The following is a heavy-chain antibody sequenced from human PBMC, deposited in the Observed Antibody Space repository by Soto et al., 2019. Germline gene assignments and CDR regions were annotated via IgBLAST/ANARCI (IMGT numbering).Heavy chain of an antibody. CDR2: INPNSGGT. CDR1: GYTFTAYY. J-gene: IGHJ4*02. CDR3: ARVQYDSVPADY. V-gene: IGHV1-2*02. Sequence: RASVKVSCKASGYTFTAYYMHWVRQAPGQGLEWMGWINPNSGGTNYAQKFQGRVTMTRDTSISTAYMELSRLRSDDTAVYYCARVQYDSVPADYWGQGTQVTVSS. D-gene: IGHD3-22*01.